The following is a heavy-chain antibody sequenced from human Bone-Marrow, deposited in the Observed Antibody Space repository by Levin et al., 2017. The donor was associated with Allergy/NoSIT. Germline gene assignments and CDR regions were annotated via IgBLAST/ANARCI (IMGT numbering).Heavy chain of an antibody. J-gene: IGHJ3*01. CDR2: ISHDETSI. CDR1: GLTFSRFV. V-gene: IGHV3-30*04. CDR3: ATAGPTSGYADAFEF. Sequence: GGSLRLSCVVSGLTFSRFVLHWVRQAPGKGLEWVAVISHDETSIIYADSVKGRFTISKDNSKNTLYLHMNSLRDEDTAMYYCATAGPTSGYADAFEFWGQGTMVTVSS. D-gene: IGHD3-22*01.